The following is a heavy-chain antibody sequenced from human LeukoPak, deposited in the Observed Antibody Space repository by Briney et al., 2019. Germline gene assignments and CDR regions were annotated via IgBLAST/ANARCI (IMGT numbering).Heavy chain of an antibody. CDR2: IYYSGST. V-gene: IGHV4-39*07. CDR3: ARRGWRYFDRDLIDY. CDR1: GGSISSSSYY. J-gene: IGHJ4*02. D-gene: IGHD3-9*01. Sequence: PSETLSLTCTVSGGSISSSSYYWGWIRQPPGKGLEWIGNIYYSGSTYYNPSLESRVTMSLDTSKSQFSLKLSSVTAADTAVYYCARRGWRYFDRDLIDYWGQGTLVTVSS.